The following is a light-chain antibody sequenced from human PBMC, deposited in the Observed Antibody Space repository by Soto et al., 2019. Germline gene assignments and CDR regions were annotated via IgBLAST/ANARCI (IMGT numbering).Light chain of an antibody. CDR1: QTVSSN. V-gene: IGKV3-15*01. CDR2: GAS. CDR3: QQYNDWPPFT. J-gene: IGKJ3*01. Sequence: EIVMTQSPAPLSVSQGERTTLSCRSSQTVSSNLAWYQQKPGQAPRLLIYGASTRAPGSPARFSGRGSGTEFTLAISSLQSEDFAGYYCQQYNDWPPFTVGPGTRVDIE.